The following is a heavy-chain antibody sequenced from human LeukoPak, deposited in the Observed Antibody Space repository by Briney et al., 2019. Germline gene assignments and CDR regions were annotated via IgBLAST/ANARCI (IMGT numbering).Heavy chain of an antibody. CDR3: ARAPFGELPFFDY. V-gene: IGHV4-30-2*01. D-gene: IGHD3-10*01. Sequence: PSETLSLTCAVPGASISSGDYSWSWIRQPPGKDLEWIGCIYHSGSTYYNPSLMSRVTISVDRSENQFSLKLSSVTAADTAVYFCARAPFGELPFFDYWGQGTQVTVSS. CDR2: IYHSGST. J-gene: IGHJ4*02. CDR1: GASISSGDYS.